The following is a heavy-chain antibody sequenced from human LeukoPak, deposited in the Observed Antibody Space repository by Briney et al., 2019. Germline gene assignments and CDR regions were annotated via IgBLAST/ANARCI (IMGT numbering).Heavy chain of an antibody. CDR3: AKDGVYDFWSGYSYYYYYYGMDV. CDR1: GFTFSSYG. Sequence: GGSLRLSCAASGFTFSSYGMHWVRQAPGKGLEWVAVISYDGSNKYYADSVKGRFTISRDNSKNTLYLQMSSLRAEDTAVYYCAKDGVYDFWSGYSYYYYYYGMDVWGQGTTVTVSS. D-gene: IGHD3-3*01. CDR2: ISYDGSNK. V-gene: IGHV3-30*18. J-gene: IGHJ6*02.